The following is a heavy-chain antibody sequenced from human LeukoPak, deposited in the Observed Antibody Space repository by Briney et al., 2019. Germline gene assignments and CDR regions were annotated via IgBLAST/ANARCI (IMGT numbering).Heavy chain of an antibody. CDR3: ARSRAVGQQLVKHYYYYDMDV. CDR1: GGTFSSYA. CDR2: IIPIFGTA. Sequence: SVKVSCKASGGTFSSYAISWVRQAPGQGLEWMGGIIPIFGTANYAQKFQGRVTITADESTSTAYMELSSLRSEDTAVYYCARSRAVGQQLVKHYYYYDMDVWGQGTMVTVSS. D-gene: IGHD6-13*01. V-gene: IGHV1-69*13. J-gene: IGHJ6*02.